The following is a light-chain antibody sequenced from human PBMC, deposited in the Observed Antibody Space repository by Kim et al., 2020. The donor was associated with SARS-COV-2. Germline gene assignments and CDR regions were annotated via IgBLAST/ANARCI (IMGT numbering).Light chain of an antibody. J-gene: IGLJ2*01. CDR3: NSRASNDHVV. CDR1: SLRSYY. CDR2: GKN. V-gene: IGLV3-19*01. Sequence: SSELTQDPAVSVALGQTVRITCQGDSLRSYYATWYQQKPGQAPILVIYGKNNRPSGIPDRFSGSSSGNTASLTIPGTQAGDEADYYCNSRASNDHVVFGG.